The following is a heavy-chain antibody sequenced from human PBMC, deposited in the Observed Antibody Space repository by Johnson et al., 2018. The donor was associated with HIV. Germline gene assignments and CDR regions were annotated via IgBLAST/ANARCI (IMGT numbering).Heavy chain of an antibody. Sequence: QEQLVESGGGVVQPGRSLRLSCAASGFSFSDSAMHWVRQAPGKGLEWVAVISSDESNKYYADSVKGRFTISRDNSKNTLFLQMDSLRADDTAVYYCAREGVSGSYYDAFDLWGQGTMVTVSS. CDR2: ISSDESNK. V-gene: IGHV3-30*04. CDR3: AREGVSGSYYDAFDL. J-gene: IGHJ3*01. D-gene: IGHD1-26*01. CDR1: GFSFSDSA.